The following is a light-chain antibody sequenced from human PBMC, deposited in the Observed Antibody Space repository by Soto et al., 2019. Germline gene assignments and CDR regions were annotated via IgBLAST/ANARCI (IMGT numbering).Light chain of an antibody. CDR1: QSVSSSY. CDR2: GAS. CDR3: QQNRSSPT. V-gene: IGKV3-20*01. J-gene: IGKJ1*01. Sequence: EIVLTQSPGTLSLSPGERATLSCRASQSVSSSYLAWYQQKPGQAPRLLIYGASSRATGIPDRFSGSGSGTDFTLTISRLEPEDFALYYCQQNRSSPTSGHGTKVDI.